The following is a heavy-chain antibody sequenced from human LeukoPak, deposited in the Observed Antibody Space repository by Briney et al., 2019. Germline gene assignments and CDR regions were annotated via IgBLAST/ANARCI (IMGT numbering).Heavy chain of an antibody. Sequence: GGSLRLSCVASGFTFRNYNMNWVRQAPGKGLEWVSYITSSSTVIYYADSVKGRFTISRDNAKNSLYLQMNGLRDEDTAVYYCVRDSQDGYLFDCWGQGTLVTVSS. J-gene: IGHJ4*02. V-gene: IGHV3-48*02. CDR1: GFTFRNYN. D-gene: IGHD5-24*01. CDR2: ITSSSTVI. CDR3: VRDSQDGYLFDC.